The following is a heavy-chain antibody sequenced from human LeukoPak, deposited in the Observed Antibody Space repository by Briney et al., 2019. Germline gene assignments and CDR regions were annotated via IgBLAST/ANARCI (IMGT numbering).Heavy chain of an antibody. CDR3: ARDLTAQNWFDP. CDR2: IYNSGST. J-gene: IGHJ5*02. CDR1: GGSISNYY. V-gene: IGHV4-59*01. Sequence: PSETLSLTCTVSGGSISNYYWSWIRQSPGKGLEWIGYIYNSGSTNYNLSLKGRVTISVDTSKNQFSLKLSSVTAADTAVYYCARDLTAQNWFDPWGQGTLVTVSS.